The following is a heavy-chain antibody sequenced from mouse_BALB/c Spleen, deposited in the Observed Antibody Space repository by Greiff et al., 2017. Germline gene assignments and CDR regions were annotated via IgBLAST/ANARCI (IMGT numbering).Heavy chain of an antibody. CDR3: ASYYYGSRGDHYAMDY. CDR1: GFTFTDYY. V-gene: IGHV7-3*02. J-gene: IGHJ4*01. D-gene: IGHD1-1*01. CDR2: IRNKANGYTT. Sequence: EVKLMESGGGLVQPGGSLRLSCATSGFTFTDYYMSWVRQPPGKALEWLGFIRNKANGYTTEYSASVKGRFTISRDNSQSILYLQMNTLRAEDSATYYCASYYYGSRGDHYAMDYWGQGTSVTVSA.